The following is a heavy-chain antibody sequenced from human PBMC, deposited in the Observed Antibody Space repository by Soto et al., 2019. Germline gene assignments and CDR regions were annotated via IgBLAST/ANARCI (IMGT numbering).Heavy chain of an antibody. V-gene: IGHV4-39*01. Sequence: SETLSLTCTVSGVSISSSSYYWGWIRQPPGKGLEWIGSIYYSGSTYYNPSLKSRVTISVDTSKNQFSLKLSSVTAADTAVYYCERHTPVDTGRRDGYNFAVDYWGQGTLVTVSS. J-gene: IGHJ4*02. CDR2: IYYSGST. CDR3: ERHTPVDTGRRDGYNFAVDY. D-gene: IGHD5-12*01. CDR1: GVSISSSSYY.